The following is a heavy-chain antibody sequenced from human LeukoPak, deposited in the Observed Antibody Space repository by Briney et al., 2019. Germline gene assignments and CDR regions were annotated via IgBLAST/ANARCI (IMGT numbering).Heavy chain of an antibody. Sequence: MAGGSLRLSCAASGFTFSSYSMNWVRQAPGKGLEWVSSISSSSSYIYYADSVKGRFTISRDNAKNSLYLQMNSLRAEDTAVYYCAAITAMEPAPLKYFDYWGQGTLVTVSS. J-gene: IGHJ4*02. V-gene: IGHV3-21*04. D-gene: IGHD5-18*01. CDR1: GFTFSSYS. CDR3: AAITAMEPAPLKYFDY. CDR2: ISSSSSYI.